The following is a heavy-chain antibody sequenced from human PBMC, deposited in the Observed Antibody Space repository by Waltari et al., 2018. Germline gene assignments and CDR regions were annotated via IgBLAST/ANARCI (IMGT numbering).Heavy chain of an antibody. CDR1: VYTFSSYV. D-gene: IGHD1-7*01. V-gene: IGHV1-18*01. CDR2: ISTYNGNT. J-gene: IGHJ4*02. CDR3: ARGHDWNYAMNS. Sequence: QVQLVQSGAEVKKPGASVKVSCKASVYTFSSYVITWVRQAPGQGLEWMGWISTYNGNTNYAQKLQGRVTMTTDTSTSTADMELRSLRSDDTAVYFCARGHDWNYAMNSWGQGTLVTVSS.